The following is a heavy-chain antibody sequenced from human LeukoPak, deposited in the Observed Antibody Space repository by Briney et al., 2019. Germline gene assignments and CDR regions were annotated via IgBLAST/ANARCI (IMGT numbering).Heavy chain of an antibody. V-gene: IGHV1-69*04. Sequence: ASVKVSCKASGGTFSSYAISWVRQAPGQGLEWMGRIIPILGIANYAQKFQGRVTITADKSTSTAYMELSSLRSEDTAVYYCARVPSDGYKSPDYWGQGTLVTVSS. CDR2: IIPILGIA. J-gene: IGHJ4*02. CDR1: GGTFSSYA. CDR3: ARVPSDGYKSPDY. D-gene: IGHD5-24*01.